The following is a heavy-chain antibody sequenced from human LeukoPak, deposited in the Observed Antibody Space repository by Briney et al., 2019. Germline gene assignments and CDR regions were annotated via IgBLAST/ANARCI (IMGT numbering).Heavy chain of an antibody. Sequence: SETLSLTCAVYGGSFSGYYWSLIRQPPGKGLEWIGEINHSGSTNYNPSLKSRVTISVDTSKNQFSLKLSSVTAADTAVYYCARGFGYCSSTSCYSYYYYYYGMDVWGQGTTVTVSS. CDR1: GGSFSGYY. V-gene: IGHV4-34*01. CDR3: ARGFGYCSSTSCYSYYYYYYGMDV. J-gene: IGHJ6*02. CDR2: INHSGST. D-gene: IGHD2-2*02.